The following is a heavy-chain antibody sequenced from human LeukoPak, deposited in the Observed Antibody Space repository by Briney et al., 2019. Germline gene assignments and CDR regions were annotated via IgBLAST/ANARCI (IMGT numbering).Heavy chain of an antibody. D-gene: IGHD2-2*01. Sequence: PGGSLRLSCAASGSTFSSYAMSWVRQAPGKGLEWVSAISGSGGSTYYADSVKGRFTISRDNSKNTLYLQMNSLRAEDTAVYYCAKDGYCSSTSCPTDYWGQGTLVTVSS. CDR1: GSTFSSYA. J-gene: IGHJ4*02. CDR3: AKDGYCSSTSCPTDY. CDR2: ISGSGGST. V-gene: IGHV3-23*01.